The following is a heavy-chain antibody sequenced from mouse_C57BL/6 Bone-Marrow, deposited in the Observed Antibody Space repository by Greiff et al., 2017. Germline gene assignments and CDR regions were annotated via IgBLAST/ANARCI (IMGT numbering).Heavy chain of an antibody. CDR2: IDPEDGDT. Sequence: CGAELVRPGASVKLSCTASGFNIKDYYMHWVKQRPEQGLEWIGRIDPEDGDTEYAPKFQGKATMTADTSSNTAYLQLSSLTSEDTAVYYCTTYYYGSSHWYFDVWGTGTTVTVSS. D-gene: IGHD1-1*01. CDR1: GFNIKDYY. J-gene: IGHJ1*03. CDR3: TTYYYGSSHWYFDV. V-gene: IGHV14-1*01.